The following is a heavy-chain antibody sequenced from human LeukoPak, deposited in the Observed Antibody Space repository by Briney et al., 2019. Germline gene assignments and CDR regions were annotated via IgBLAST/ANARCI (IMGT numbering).Heavy chain of an antibody. Sequence: SETLSLTCTVSGGSISSYYWSWIRQPPGKGLEWIGYIYYSGSTNYNPSLKSRVTISVDTSKNQFSLKLSSVTAADTAVYYCAREPESDYGGNGDAFDSWGQGTMVTVSS. CDR1: GGSISSYY. D-gene: IGHD4-23*01. V-gene: IGHV4-59*01. CDR3: AREPESDYGGNGDAFDS. J-gene: IGHJ3*02. CDR2: IYYSGST.